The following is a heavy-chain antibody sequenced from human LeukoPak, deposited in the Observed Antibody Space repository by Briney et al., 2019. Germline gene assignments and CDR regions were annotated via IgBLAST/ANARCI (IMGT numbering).Heavy chain of an antibody. V-gene: IGHV1-69*13. CDR2: IIPIFGTA. Sequence: ASVKVSCKASGGTFSSYAISWVRQAPGQGLEWMGGIIPIFGTANYAQKFQGRVTITADETTSTAYMELSSLRSEDTAVYYCARVPYYDSSGYYSGNDYWGQGTLVTVSS. CDR3: ARVPYYDSSGYYSGNDY. CDR1: GGTFSSYA. D-gene: IGHD3-22*01. J-gene: IGHJ4*02.